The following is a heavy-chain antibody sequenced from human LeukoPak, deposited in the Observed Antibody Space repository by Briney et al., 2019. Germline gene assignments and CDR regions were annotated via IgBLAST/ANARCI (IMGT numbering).Heavy chain of an antibody. Sequence: ASVKVSCKPSGYTFTDYYVHWVRQAPGQGLEWVGWINPISGSTSYIQKFQGWVTLTRDTSITTVYMEFSRLRSDDTAVYYCARARDYCTSTRCYSPHHYGIDVWGQGTTVIVSS. J-gene: IGHJ6*02. V-gene: IGHV1-2*04. CDR1: GYTFTDYY. CDR2: INPISGST. CDR3: ARARDYCTSTRCYSPHHYGIDV. D-gene: IGHD2-2*02.